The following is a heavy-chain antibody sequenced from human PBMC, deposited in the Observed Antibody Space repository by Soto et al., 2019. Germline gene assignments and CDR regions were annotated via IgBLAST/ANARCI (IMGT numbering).Heavy chain of an antibody. Sequence: PGGSLRPSCAASGFTFSSYAMHWVRQAPGKGLEWVALISYDGSDKDYADSVKGRFTISRDNSRNTLFLQMNSLRAEDTAVYYCASASSSWYFWGSGKPDYWGQGTLVTVSS. CDR2: ISYDGSDK. J-gene: IGHJ4*02. CDR3: ASASSSWYFWGSGKPDY. V-gene: IGHV3-30-3*01. CDR1: GFTFSSYA. D-gene: IGHD6-13*01.